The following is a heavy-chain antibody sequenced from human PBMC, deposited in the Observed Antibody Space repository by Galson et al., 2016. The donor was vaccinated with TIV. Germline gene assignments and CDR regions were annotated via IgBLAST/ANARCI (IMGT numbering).Heavy chain of an antibody. Sequence: SLRLSCAASGFTFSSYSMNWVRQAPGKGLEWVSSITSSSSYLYYSDSVKGRFTISRDNAKNSLFLQMTTLRADDTALYYCARDTEQYNSFSDTFDVWGQGTMVTVSS. CDR3: ARDTEQYNSFSDTFDV. CDR2: ITSSSSYL. V-gene: IGHV3-21*06. CDR1: GFTFSSYS. J-gene: IGHJ3*01. D-gene: IGHD6-6*01.